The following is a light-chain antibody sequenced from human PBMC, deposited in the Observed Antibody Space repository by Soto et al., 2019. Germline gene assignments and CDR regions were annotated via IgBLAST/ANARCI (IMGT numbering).Light chain of an antibody. CDR3: SSYTVSSTSHVV. Sequence: QSALTQPASVSGSPGQSITISCTGTSSDVGGYDYVSWYQHHPGKAPKLMIYEVSTRPSGVSNRFSGSKSGNTASLTISGLQAEDEADYYCSSYTVSSTSHVVFGGGTKLTV. CDR1: SSDVGGYDY. CDR2: EVS. J-gene: IGLJ2*01. V-gene: IGLV2-14*01.